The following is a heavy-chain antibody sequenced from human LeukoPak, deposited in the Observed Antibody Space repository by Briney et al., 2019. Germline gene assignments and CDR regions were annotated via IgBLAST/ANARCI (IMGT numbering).Heavy chain of an antibody. CDR3: ARGVGYSRSMCDF. CDR2: IRYDGTKK. V-gene: IGHV3-30*02. J-gene: IGHJ4*02. CDR1: GFTFSSYG. Sequence: RPGGSLRLSCAASGFTFSSYGMHWVRQAPGKGLEWAAFIRYDGTKKFYADSVKGRFTISRDNSKNTLYLQMNSLRVEDAAVFYCARGVGYSRSMCDFWGQGTLVTVSA. D-gene: IGHD1-26*01.